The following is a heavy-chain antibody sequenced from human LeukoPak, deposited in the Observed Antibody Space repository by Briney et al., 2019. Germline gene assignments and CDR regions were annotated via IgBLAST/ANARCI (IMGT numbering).Heavy chain of an antibody. CDR1: GVSFSGYY. CDR2: INHSGST. J-gene: IGHJ4*02. V-gene: IGHV4-34*01. CDR3: AIHDYGDYVAPEFDY. Sequence: SETLSLTCAVYGVSFSGYYWSWIRQPPGKGLEWIGEINHSGSTNYNPSLKSRVTISVDTSKNQFSLKLSSVTAADTAVYYCAIHDYGDYVAPEFDYWGQGTLVTVSS. D-gene: IGHD4-17*01.